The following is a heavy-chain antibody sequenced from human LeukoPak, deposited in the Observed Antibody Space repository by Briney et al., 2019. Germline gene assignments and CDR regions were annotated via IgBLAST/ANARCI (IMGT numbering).Heavy chain of an antibody. CDR2: IYYSGST. D-gene: IGHD5-24*01. CDR1: GGSISSYY. J-gene: IGHJ4*02. CDR3: ARGDGYNYS. V-gene: IGHV4-59*01. Sequence: SETLSLTCTVSGGSISSYYRSWIRQPPGKGLEWIGYIYYSGSTNYNPSLKSRVTISVDTSKNQFSLKLSSVTAADTAVYYCARGDGYNYSWGQGTLVTVSS.